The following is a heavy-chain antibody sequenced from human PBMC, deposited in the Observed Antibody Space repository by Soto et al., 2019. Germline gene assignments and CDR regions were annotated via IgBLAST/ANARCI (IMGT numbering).Heavy chain of an antibody. CDR2: IIPIFGTA. CDR1: GGTFSSSA. V-gene: IGHV1-69*01. CDR3: AREAYSSSWYPWSGYYYGMDV. D-gene: IGHD6-13*01. J-gene: IGHJ6*02. Sequence: QVQLVQSGAEVKKPGSSVKVSCKASGGTFSSSAISWVRQAPGRGLEWMGGIIPIFGTANYAQKFQGRVTITADESTSTAYRELSSLRSEDTAVYYCAREAYSSSWYPWSGYYYGMDVWGQGTTVTVSS.